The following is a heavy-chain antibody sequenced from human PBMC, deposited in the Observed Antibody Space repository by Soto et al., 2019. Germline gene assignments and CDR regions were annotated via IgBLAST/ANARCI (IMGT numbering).Heavy chain of an antibody. CDR2: INHSGST. CDR3: ARGPAYYYDSSGYWNY. Sequence: SETLSLTCAVYGGSFNGYYWSCIRQPPGKGLEWIGEINHSGSTNYNPSLKSRVTISADTSRNQFSLKLSSVTAADTAVYYCARGPAYYYDSSGYWNYWGQGTLVTVSS. CDR1: GGSFNGYY. J-gene: IGHJ4*02. D-gene: IGHD3-22*01. V-gene: IGHV4-34*01.